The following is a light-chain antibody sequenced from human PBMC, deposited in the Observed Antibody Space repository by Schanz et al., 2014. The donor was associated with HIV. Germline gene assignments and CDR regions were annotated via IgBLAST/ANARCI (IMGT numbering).Light chain of an antibody. CDR2: EVD. Sequence: QSALTQPPSVSGSPGQSVIISCTGTTSDIGNYDRASWYQHPPGSAPKLLIFEVDIRPSGVPDRFSGSKSGNTASLTISGLRPEDEADYYCNSYTRTSPPVFGGGTKLTVL. V-gene: IGLV2-18*02. CDR3: NSYTRTSPPV. J-gene: IGLJ2*01. CDR1: TSDIGNYDR.